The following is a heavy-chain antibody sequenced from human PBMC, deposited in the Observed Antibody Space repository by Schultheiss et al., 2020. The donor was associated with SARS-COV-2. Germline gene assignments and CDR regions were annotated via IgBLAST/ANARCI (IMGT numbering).Heavy chain of an antibody. J-gene: IGHJ6*02. Sequence: ASVKVSCKASGYTFTSYDINWVRQATGQGLEWMGWMNPNSGGTNYAQKFQGRVTMTRDTSISTAYMELSRLRSDDTAVYYCARGVVVVAATHYYYYGMDVWGQGTTVTVSS. CDR1: GYTFTSYD. D-gene: IGHD2-15*01. CDR3: ARGVVVVAATHYYYYGMDV. CDR2: MNPNSGGT. V-gene: IGHV1-2*02.